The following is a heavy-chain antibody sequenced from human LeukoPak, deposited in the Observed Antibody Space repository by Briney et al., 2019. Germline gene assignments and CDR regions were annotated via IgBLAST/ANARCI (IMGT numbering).Heavy chain of an antibody. V-gene: IGHV1-2*02. CDR3: ARHVGQAAWFDP. J-gene: IGHJ5*02. CDR2: INPNSGGT. Sequence: ASVKVSCKASGYTFTGYYIHWVRQAPGQGLEWMGWINPNSGGTNYAQKFQGRVTMTGDASITTAFMELSRLRSDDTAVYYCARHVGQAAWFDPWGQGTLVTVSS. CDR1: GYTFTGYY.